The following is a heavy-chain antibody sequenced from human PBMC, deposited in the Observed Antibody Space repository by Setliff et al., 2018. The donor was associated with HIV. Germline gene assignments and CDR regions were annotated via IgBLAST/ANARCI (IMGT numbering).Heavy chain of an antibody. J-gene: IGHJ1*01. CDR3: ARGRHYDSSGYYRGYFQN. CDR2: INGYGKII. CDR1: EFTFRTHA. V-gene: IGHV3-11*04. Sequence: PGGSLRLSCAASEFTFRTHAMSWIRQAPGKGLEWVADINGYGKIIYYADFVEGRFTISRDNADRSLSLQVNTLRAEDTAVYYCARGRHYDSSGYYRGYFQNWGQGTLVTVSS. D-gene: IGHD3-22*01.